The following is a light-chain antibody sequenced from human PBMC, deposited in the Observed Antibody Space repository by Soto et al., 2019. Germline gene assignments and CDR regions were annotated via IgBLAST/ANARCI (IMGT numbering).Light chain of an antibody. V-gene: IGKV1-5*03. CDR3: QQSYSTLWT. CDR2: KAS. Sequence: DIQMTQSPSALAASVGGRVTITCRASQSISSWLAWYQQKPGKAPKLLIYKASSLESGVPSRFSGSGSGTDFTLTISSLQPEDFATYYCQQSYSTLWTFGQGTKVDNK. J-gene: IGKJ1*01. CDR1: QSISSW.